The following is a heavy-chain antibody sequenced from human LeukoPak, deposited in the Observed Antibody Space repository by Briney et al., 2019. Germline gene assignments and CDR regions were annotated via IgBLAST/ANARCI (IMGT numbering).Heavy chain of an antibody. CDR2: TNHSGST. CDR3: ARGLRAKYYYYYYYMDV. J-gene: IGHJ6*03. D-gene: IGHD5-12*01. Sequence: PSETLSLTCTVSGGSISSGSYYWSWIRQPPGKGLEWIGETNHSGSTNYNPSLKSRVTISVDTSKNQFSLKLSSVTAADTAVYYCARGLRAKYYYYYYYMDVWGKGTTVTISS. CDR1: GGSISSGSYY. V-gene: IGHV4-39*07.